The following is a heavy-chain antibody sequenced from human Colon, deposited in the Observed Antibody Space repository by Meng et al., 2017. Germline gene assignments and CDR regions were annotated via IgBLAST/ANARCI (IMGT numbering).Heavy chain of an antibody. V-gene: IGHV4-31*03. J-gene: IGHJ4*02. Sequence: SETLSLTCTVSGDSISSGYFWSWIRQHPGKGLEWIGYTYNIGGTHYSSSLRSRVTISVDTSKNQLSLKLSSVTAADTAVYYCARETGRLIDYWGQGTLVTVSS. CDR3: ARETGRLIDY. CDR2: TYNIGGT. D-gene: IGHD3-22*01. CDR1: GDSISSGYF.